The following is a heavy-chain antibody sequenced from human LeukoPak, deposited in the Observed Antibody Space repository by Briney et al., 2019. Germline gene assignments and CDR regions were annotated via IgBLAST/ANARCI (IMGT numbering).Heavy chain of an antibody. D-gene: IGHD3-22*01. V-gene: IGHV5-10-1*01. CDR3: ARLYYDSSTHYFDY. J-gene: IGHJ4*02. Sequence: GESLKISCKGSGYSFTSYWISWVRQMPGKGLEWMGRIGPSDSYTNYGPSFQGHVTISADKSISTAYLQWSSLKASDTAMYYCARLYYDSSTHYFDYWGQGTLVTVSS. CDR1: GYSFTSYW. CDR2: IGPSDSYT.